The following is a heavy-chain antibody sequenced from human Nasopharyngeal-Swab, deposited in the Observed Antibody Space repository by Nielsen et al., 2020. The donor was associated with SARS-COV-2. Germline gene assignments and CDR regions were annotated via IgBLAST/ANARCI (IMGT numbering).Heavy chain of an antibody. CDR3: ARVLYRSQVFDI. D-gene: IGHD2/OR15-2a*01. CDR2: IYYSGST. J-gene: IGHJ3*02. V-gene: IGHV4-31*03. CDR1: GGSISSGGHY. Sequence: TLSLTCTVSGGSISSGGHYWSWIRQHPGKGLEWIGYIYYSGSTYDNPSLKSRVTISVDTSKNQFSLKLSSVTAADTAVYYCARVLYRSQVFDIWGQGTMVTVSS.